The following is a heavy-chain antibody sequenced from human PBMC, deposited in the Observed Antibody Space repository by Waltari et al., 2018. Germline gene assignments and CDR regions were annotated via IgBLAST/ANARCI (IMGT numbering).Heavy chain of an antibody. CDR2: INHSGST. CDR1: GGSFSGYY. V-gene: IGHV4-34*01. Sequence: PSETLSITCAVYGGSFSGYYWSWIRQPPGKGLEWIGEINHSGSTNYNPSLKSRVTISVDTSKNQFSLKLSSVTAADTAVYYCARENYDFWSGLDYWGQGTLVTVSS. D-gene: IGHD3-3*01. J-gene: IGHJ4*02. CDR3: ARENYDFWSGLDY.